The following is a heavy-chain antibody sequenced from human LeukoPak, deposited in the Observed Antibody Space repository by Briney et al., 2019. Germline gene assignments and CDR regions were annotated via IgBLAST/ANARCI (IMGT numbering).Heavy chain of an antibody. CDR1: GGSISSSDYY. D-gene: IGHD2-8*01. CDR3: ARENYCTNGVCWAFDP. V-gene: IGHV4-39*06. CDR2: IYYTGSS. Sequence: SETLSLTCTVSGGSISSSDYYWGWIPPPPGKGLEWSGNIYYTGSSSYNSSLKSRVTISVDTSKNQFTLQLSSVTAAETAVYYGARENYCTNGVCWAFDPWGQGTLVTVSS. J-gene: IGHJ5*02.